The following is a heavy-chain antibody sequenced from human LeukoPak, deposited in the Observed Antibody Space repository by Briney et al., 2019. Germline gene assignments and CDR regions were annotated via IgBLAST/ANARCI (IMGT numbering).Heavy chain of an antibody. Sequence: ASVKVSCKASGYTFTSCDINWVRQATGQGLEWMGWMNPNSGNTGSAQKFQGRVTMTRNTSISTAYMELSSLRSEDTAVYYCARSIQLWLLFDPWGQGTLVTVSS. V-gene: IGHV1-8*01. J-gene: IGHJ5*02. D-gene: IGHD5-18*01. CDR2: MNPNSGNT. CDR3: ARSIQLWLLFDP. CDR1: GYTFTSCD.